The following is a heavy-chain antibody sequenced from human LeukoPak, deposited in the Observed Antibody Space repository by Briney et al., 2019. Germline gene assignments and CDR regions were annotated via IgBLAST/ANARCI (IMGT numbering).Heavy chain of an antibody. J-gene: IGHJ6*04. CDR2: IRSSSSYI. CDR3: ARDYGSGKIGYYYGMDV. V-gene: IGHV3-21*01. Sequence: GGSLRLSCAASGFTLSIYRMHWVRHAPGKGLEGVSSIRSSSSYIHYADSVKGLFNLSRDKAKNSLYLQMNSLRAEDTAVDYCARDYGSGKIGYYYGMDVWGKGTTVSVSS. CDR1: GFTLSIYR. D-gene: IGHD3-10*01.